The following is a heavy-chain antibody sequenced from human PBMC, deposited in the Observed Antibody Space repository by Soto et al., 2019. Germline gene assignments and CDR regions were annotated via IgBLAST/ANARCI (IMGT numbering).Heavy chain of an antibody. CDR3: AREGYYDILTHPHYYYYGMDV. CDR2: ISAYNGNT. J-gene: IGHJ6*02. V-gene: IGHV1-18*01. Sequence: ASVKVSCKASGYTFTSYGISWVRQAPGQGLEWMGWISAYNGNTNYAQKLQGRVTMTTDTSTSTAYMELRSLRSDDTAVYYCAREGYYDILTHPHYYYYGMDVWGQGTTVTVSS. CDR1: GYTFTSYG. D-gene: IGHD3-9*01.